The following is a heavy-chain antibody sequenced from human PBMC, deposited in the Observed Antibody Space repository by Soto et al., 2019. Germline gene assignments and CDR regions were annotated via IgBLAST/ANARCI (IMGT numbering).Heavy chain of an antibody. CDR3: TTVRDFDWLLIAY. CDR1: GFTFSRYG. V-gene: IGHV3-15*07. J-gene: IGHJ4*02. CDR2: IKSKTDGGTT. Sequence: PGGSLRLSCAASGFTFSRYGIHWVRQAPGKGLEWVGRIKSKTDGGTTDYAAPVKGRFTISRDDSKNTLYLQMNSLKTEDTAVYYCTTVRDFDWLLIAYWGQGTLVTVSS. D-gene: IGHD3-9*01.